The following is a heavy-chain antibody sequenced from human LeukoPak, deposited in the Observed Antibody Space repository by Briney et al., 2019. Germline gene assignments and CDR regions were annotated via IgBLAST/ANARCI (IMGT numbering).Heavy chain of an antibody. CDR2: IYASGST. Sequence: PSETLSLTCTVSGGSISSSYWSWIRQPAGKGLEWIGRIYASGSTNYNPSLKSRVTMSVDTSKNQFSLKLNSVTAADTAVYYCARSLGNTIFGVVINTNWFDPWGQGTLVTVSS. J-gene: IGHJ5*02. CDR3: ARSLGNTIFGVVINTNWFDP. V-gene: IGHV4-4*07. D-gene: IGHD3-3*01. CDR1: GGSISSSY.